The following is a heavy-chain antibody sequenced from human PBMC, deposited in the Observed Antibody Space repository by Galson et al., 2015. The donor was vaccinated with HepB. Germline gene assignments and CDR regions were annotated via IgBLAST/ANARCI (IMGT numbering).Heavy chain of an antibody. J-gene: IGHJ5*01. CDR3: AKAGCSGAGCYLRYSWIDS. Sequence: SLRLSCAASGFTFSAYDMYWVRQAPGEGLGWVSSITTSSSYIYYAAAMRGRFTISRDNAKNSLFLQMDSLRAEDTAVYYCAKAGCSGAGCYLRYSWIDSWGQGTLVTVSS. CDR2: ITTSSSYI. D-gene: IGHD2-2*01. V-gene: IGHV3-21*06. CDR1: GFTFSAYD.